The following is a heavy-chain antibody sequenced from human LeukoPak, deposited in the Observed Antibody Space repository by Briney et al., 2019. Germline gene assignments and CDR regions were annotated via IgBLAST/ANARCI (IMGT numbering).Heavy chain of an antibody. CDR3: ARVAGYLPTRWFDP. D-gene: IGHD6-25*01. CDR1: GGSFSGFY. V-gene: IGHV4-34*01. CDR2: INYTGST. Sequence: SETLSLTCAVYGGSFSGFYWSWIRHVPGKGLEWIGEINYTGSTSYNPSLKSRVTISVDTSQNQFFLLLTSVAAADTAVYYCARVAGYLPTRWFDPWGQGTHVTVSS. J-gene: IGHJ5*02.